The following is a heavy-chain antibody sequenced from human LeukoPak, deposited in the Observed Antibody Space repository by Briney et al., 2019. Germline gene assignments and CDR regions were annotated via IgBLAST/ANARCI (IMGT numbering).Heavy chain of an antibody. D-gene: IGHD4-17*01. J-gene: IGHJ6*03. Sequence: GGSLRLSCAASGFTFSSYGMHWVRQAPGKGLEWVALIWFDGTYEYYADSVKGRFTISRDNSNKTLYLQMNSLRAEGTAVYYCANEGDYAEDMDVWGKGTAVTVSS. CDR3: ANEGDYAEDMDV. CDR1: GFTFSSYG. V-gene: IGHV3-33*06. CDR2: IWFDGTYE.